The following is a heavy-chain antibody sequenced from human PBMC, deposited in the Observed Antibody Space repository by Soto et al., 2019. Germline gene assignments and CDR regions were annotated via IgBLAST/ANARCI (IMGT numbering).Heavy chain of an antibody. CDR2: IYYSGST. D-gene: IGHD3-9*01. V-gene: IGHV4-30-4*01. CDR1: GGSISSGDYY. CDR3: ARDHYVYDILTGYGYYYGMDV. Sequence: QVQLQESGPGLVKPSQTLSLTCTVSGGSISSGDYYWSWIRQPPGKGLEWIGYIYYSGSTYYNPSLKSPVTISVDPSKNQFSLKLSSVTAADTAVYYCARDHYVYDILTGYGYYYGMDVWGQGTTVTVSS. J-gene: IGHJ6*02.